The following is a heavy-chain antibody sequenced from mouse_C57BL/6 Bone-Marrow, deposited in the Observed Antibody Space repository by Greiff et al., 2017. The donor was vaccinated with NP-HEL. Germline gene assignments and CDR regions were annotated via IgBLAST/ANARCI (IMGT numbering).Heavy chain of an antibody. Sequence: VQLQQPGAELVRPGTSVTLSCKASGYTFTSYWMHWVTQRPGQGLEWIGVIDPSDSYAKYNQKFTGKATLTVDTSSSTAYMQLSSLTSEDSAVYYCARADDYDVGAMDYWGQGISVTVSS. CDR3: ARADDYDVGAMDY. CDR2: IDPSDSYA. D-gene: IGHD2-4*01. CDR1: GYTFTSYW. J-gene: IGHJ4*01. V-gene: IGHV1-59*01.